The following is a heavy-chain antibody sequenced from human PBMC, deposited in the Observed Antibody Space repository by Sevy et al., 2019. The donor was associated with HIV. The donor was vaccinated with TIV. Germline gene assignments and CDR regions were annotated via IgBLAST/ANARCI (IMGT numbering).Heavy chain of an antibody. D-gene: IGHD3-10*01. Sequence: GGSLRLSCVASGFTFDDYAMHWVRQGPGRGLEWVSGISWDGGTIGYADSVKGRFTISRDNAKNSLNLEMNSLRTEDTALYYCAKGFGDLSETVDYSGRGTLVTVSS. CDR2: ISWDGGTI. CDR3: AKGFGDLSETVDY. V-gene: IGHV3-9*01. CDR1: GFTFDDYA. J-gene: IGHJ4*02.